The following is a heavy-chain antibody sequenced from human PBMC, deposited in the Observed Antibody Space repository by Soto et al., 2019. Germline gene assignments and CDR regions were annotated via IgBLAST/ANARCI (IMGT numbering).Heavy chain of an antibody. J-gene: IGHJ6*02. CDR2: ISDDGSNK. CDR3: AKDRISQTNYYHPYGMDV. CDR1: GFPFSIYG. D-gene: IGHD3-10*01. V-gene: IGHV3-30*18. Sequence: GGSLRLSCEASGFPFSIYGMHWVRQSPGKGLEWVAVISDDGSNKYYADSVKGRFTIYRDNSKNTLYLQMNSLRAEDTAVYYCAKDRISQTNYYHPYGMDVWGQGTTVTLFS.